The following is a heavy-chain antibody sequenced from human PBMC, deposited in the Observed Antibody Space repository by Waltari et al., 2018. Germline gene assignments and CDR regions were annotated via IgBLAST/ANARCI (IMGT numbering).Heavy chain of an antibody. D-gene: IGHD2-15*01. J-gene: IGHJ5*02. CDR2: VAYSGSR. V-gene: IGHV4-59*08. CDR1: GGSMSRGY. Sequence: QVQLQESGPGLVKSSETLSLTCPVPGGSMSRGYLRWIRQAPGKGLEWIGYVAYSGSRNYNPSFMGRVTISSDKSKNQFSLTLTSVTATDTAVYFCARQEDIVLRPSVVNWFDPWGQGALVTVSS. CDR3: ARQEDIVLRPSVVNWFDP.